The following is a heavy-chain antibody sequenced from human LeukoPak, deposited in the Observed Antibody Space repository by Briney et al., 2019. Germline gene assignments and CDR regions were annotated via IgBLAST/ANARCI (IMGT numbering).Heavy chain of an antibody. J-gene: IGHJ5*02. CDR3: ARGESYYDILTGYSQPNWFDP. D-gene: IGHD3-9*01. Sequence: PSETLSLTCTVSGGSISSGGYYWSWIRQHPGKGLEWIGYIYYSGSTYYNPSLESRVTISVDTSKNQFSLKLSSVTAADTAVYYCARGESYYDILTGYSQPNWFDPWGQGTLVTVSS. CDR2: IYYSGST. V-gene: IGHV4-31*03. CDR1: GGSISSGGYY.